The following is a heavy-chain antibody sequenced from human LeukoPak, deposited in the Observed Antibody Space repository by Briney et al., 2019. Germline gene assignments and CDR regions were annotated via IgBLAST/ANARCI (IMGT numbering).Heavy chain of an antibody. D-gene: IGHD2-2*01. V-gene: IGHV4-39*01. CDR2: VYYTGSA. J-gene: IGHJ4*02. CDR3: ARHPAVVVPTAHFDY. Sequence: SETLSLTCTVSGGSITSSADYWGWIRQPPGKGLEWIGSVYYTGSASHNPSLKSRVTVSGDTSKNQFSLKLSSVTAADTAVYYCARHPAVVVPTAHFDYWGQGTLVTVSS. CDR1: GGSITSSADY.